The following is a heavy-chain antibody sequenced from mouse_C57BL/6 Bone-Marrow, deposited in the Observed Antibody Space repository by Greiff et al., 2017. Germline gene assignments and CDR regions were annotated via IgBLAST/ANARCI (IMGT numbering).Heavy chain of an antibody. Sequence: VQLKESGAELARPGASVKMSCKASGYTFTSYTMHWVKQRPGQGLEWIGYINPSSGYTKYNQKFKDKATLTADKSSSTAYMQLSSLTSEDSAVYYCASWDALYDAMDYWGQGPSVTVSS. CDR3: ASWDALYDAMDY. D-gene: IGHD4-1*01. J-gene: IGHJ4*01. CDR2: INPSSGYT. CDR1: GYTFTSYT. V-gene: IGHV1-4*01.